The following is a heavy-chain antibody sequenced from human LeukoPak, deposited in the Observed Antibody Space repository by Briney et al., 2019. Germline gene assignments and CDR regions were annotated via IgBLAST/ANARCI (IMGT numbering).Heavy chain of an antibody. CDR1: GGSISSSSYY. Sequence: SETLSLTCTVSGGSISSSSYYWGWIRQPPGKGLEWIGSIYYSGSTNYNPSLKSRVTISVDTSKNQFSLKLSSVTAADTAVYYCARFCASNAFDIWGQGTMVTVSS. CDR3: ARFCASNAFDI. J-gene: IGHJ3*02. CDR2: IYYSGST. V-gene: IGHV4-39*07.